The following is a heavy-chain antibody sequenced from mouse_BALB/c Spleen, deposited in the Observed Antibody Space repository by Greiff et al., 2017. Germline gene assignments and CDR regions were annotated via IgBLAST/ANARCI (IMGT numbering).Heavy chain of an antibody. CDR1: GYTFTDYE. Sequence: VQLQQSGAELVRPGASVTLSCKASGYTFTDYEMHWVKQTPVHGLEWIGAIDPETGGTAYNQKFKGKATLTADKSSSTAYMELRSLTSEDSAVYYCTGGNYADYWGQGTTLTVSS. J-gene: IGHJ2*01. CDR2: IDPETGGT. D-gene: IGHD1-1*02. V-gene: IGHV1-15*01. CDR3: TGGNYADY.